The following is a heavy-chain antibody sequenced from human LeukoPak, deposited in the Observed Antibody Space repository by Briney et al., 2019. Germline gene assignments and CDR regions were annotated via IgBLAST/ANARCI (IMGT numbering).Heavy chain of an antibody. Sequence: SETLSLTCTVSGGSISSYYWSWIRQPPGKGLEWIGYIYYSGSTNYNPSLKSRVTISVDTSKNQFSLKLSSVTAADTAVYYCARDHGRMPVHMNWYFDLWGRGTLVTVSS. J-gene: IGHJ2*01. CDR2: IYYSGST. V-gene: IGHV4-59*01. D-gene: IGHD2-15*01. CDR1: GGSISSYY. CDR3: ARDHGRMPVHMNWYFDL.